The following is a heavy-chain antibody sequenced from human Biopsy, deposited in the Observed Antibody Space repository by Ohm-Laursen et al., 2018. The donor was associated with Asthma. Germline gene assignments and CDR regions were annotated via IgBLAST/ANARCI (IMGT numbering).Heavy chain of an antibody. Sequence: SETLSLTWPVSSGSITSGGYYWTWIRQHPGKGLEWIGFIYYSGSTYYNPSLKSRVSISIDTSKNQFSLKLSSVTAADTAVYYCARAQDYYDSRGYYRSFDYWGQGTLVTVSS. D-gene: IGHD3-22*01. J-gene: IGHJ4*02. CDR3: ARAQDYYDSRGYYRSFDY. CDR2: IYYSGST. V-gene: IGHV4-31*02. CDR1: SGSITSGGYY.